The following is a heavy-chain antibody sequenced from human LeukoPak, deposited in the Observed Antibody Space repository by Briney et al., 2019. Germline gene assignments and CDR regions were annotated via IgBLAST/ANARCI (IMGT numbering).Heavy chain of an antibody. Sequence: TSETLSLTCTVSGGSISSYYWSWIRQPPGKGLEWIGYIYYSGSTNYNPSLKSRVTISVDTSKNQFSLKLSSVTAADTAVYYCARHRRVPAALGAFDIWGQGTMVTVSS. CDR3: ARHRRVPAALGAFDI. V-gene: IGHV4-59*08. CDR2: IYYSGST. D-gene: IGHD2-2*01. CDR1: GGSISSYY. J-gene: IGHJ3*02.